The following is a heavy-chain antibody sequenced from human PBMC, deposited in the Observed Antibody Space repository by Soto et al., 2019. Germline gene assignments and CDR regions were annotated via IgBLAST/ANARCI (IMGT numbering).Heavy chain of an antibody. V-gene: IGHV3-21*01. CDR2: ISSSSSYI. Sequence: EVQLVESGGGLVKPGGSQRLSCAASGFTFSSYSMNWVRQAPGKGLEWVSSISSSSSYIYYADSVKGRFTNSGDNAKNSLYLQMNSLRAEDTAVYYCARDNLPLDVHYYYGMDVWGQGTTVTVSS. CDR3: ARDNLPLDVHYYYGMDV. J-gene: IGHJ6*02. D-gene: IGHD3-10*02. CDR1: GFTFSSYS.